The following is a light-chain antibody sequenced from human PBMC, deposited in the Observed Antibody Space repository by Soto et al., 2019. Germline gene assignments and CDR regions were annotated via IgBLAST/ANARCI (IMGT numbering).Light chain of an antibody. CDR2: GAS. Sequence: EIVMTQSPVTLSVSPGERATLSCRANQSVSSNLAWYQQKPGQAPRLLIYGASTRTTGIPAGFSGSGSGTEFTLTISSLQSEDFGVYYCQQYNNWPQTFGQETKVDIK. CDR1: QSVSSN. CDR3: QQYNNWPQT. V-gene: IGKV3-15*01. J-gene: IGKJ1*01.